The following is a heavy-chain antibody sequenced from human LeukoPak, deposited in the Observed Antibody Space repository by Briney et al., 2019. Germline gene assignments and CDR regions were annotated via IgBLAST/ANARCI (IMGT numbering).Heavy chain of an antibody. CDR1: GFTFSDYY. V-gene: IGHV3-11*06. Sequence: GGSLRLSCAASGFTFSDYYMSWIRQAPGKGLEWVSYISSSSSYTNYADSVKGRFTISRDNAKNSLYLQMNSLRAEDTAVYYCARDNIVVVIGYYGMDVWGQGTTVTVSS. CDR2: ISSSSSYT. D-gene: IGHD2-21*01. J-gene: IGHJ6*02. CDR3: ARDNIVVVIGYYGMDV.